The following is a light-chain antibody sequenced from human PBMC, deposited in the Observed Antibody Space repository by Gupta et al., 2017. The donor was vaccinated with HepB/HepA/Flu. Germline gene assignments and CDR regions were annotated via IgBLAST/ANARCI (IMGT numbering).Light chain of an antibody. CDR3: CSYAGSHSWV. CDR2: DVT. Sequence: HSPMPQPLSVSGSPGHSGTVSCTGASSDVGGYNYVSWYQQHPGKAPKFMIYDVTRRPAGVPDRFSGSKSGNTASLTIAGLQAEDEANYHGCSYAGSHSWVVGGGTKVTVL. J-gene: IGLJ2*01. CDR1: SSDVGGYNY. V-gene: IGLV2-11*01.